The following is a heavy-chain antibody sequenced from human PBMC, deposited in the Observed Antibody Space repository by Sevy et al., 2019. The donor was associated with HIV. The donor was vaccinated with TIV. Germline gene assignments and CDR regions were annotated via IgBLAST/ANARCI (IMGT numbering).Heavy chain of an antibody. CDR2: ITAYKDNT. CDR3: TRVDPYYEFGDV. CDR1: GYTLNNYG. D-gene: IGHD3-3*01. Sequence: ASVKVSCKASGYTLNNYGISWVRQAPGQGLEWIGWITAYKDNTNYAQNFQGRVTMTTDTSTSTTYMELRSLRSDDTAVYYCTRVDPYYEFGDVWGQGTTVTVSS. J-gene: IGHJ6*02. V-gene: IGHV1-18*01.